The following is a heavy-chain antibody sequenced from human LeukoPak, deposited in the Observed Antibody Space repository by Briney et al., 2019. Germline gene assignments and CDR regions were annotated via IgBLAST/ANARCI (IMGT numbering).Heavy chain of an antibody. J-gene: IGHJ6*02. CDR1: GFTFSSYE. CDR3: ARDIRYFDSDYYYGMDV. D-gene: IGHD3-9*01. Sequence: PGGSLRLSCAASGFTFSSYEMNWVRQAPGKGLEWVSYISSSGSTIYYADSVKGRYTISRDNAKNSLYLQMNSLRAEDTAVYYCARDIRYFDSDYYYGMDVWGQGTTVTVSS. CDR2: ISSSGSTI. V-gene: IGHV3-48*03.